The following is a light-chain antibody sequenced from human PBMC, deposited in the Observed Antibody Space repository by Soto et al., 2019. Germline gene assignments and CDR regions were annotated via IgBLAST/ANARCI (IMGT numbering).Light chain of an antibody. J-gene: IGLJ3*02. CDR1: SGNIATNY. CDR3: QSYDDSNQRV. V-gene: IGLV6-57*03. CDR2: EDN. Sequence: NFMLTQPHSVSESPGKRVTISCTRSSGNIATNYVQWYQRRPGSAPTTVIYEDNQRPSGVPDRFSGSIDRSSNSASLTISGLKTEDEADYYCQSYDDSNQRVFGGGTKVTVL.